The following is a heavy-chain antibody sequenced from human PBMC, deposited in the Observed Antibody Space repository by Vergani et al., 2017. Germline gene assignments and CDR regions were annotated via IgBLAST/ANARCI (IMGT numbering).Heavy chain of an antibody. V-gene: IGHV4-39*01. J-gene: IGHJ4*02. CDR1: GGSISSGSYY. D-gene: IGHD4-17*01. Sequence: QVQLQESGPGLVKPSQTLSLTCTVSGGSISSGSYYWSWIRQPAGKGLEWIGSIYYSGSTYYNPSLKSRVTISVDTSKNQFSLKLSSVTAADTAVYYCARHPTEDYGDYAYFDYWGQGTLVTVSS. CDR2: IYYSGST. CDR3: ARHPTEDYGDYAYFDY.